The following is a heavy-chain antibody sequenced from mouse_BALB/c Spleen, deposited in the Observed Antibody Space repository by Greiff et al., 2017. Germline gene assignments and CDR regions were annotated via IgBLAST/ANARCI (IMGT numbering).Heavy chain of an antibody. Sequence: VQLQQPGAELVKPGASVKMSCKASGYTFTSYWMHWVKQRPGQGLEWIGTIDPSDSYTSYNQKFKGKATLTVDTSSSTAYMQLSSLTSEDSAVYYCTPMIYYDYDGDYWGQGTTLTVSS. D-gene: IGHD2-4*01. CDR1: GYTFTSYW. V-gene: IGHV1S127*01. J-gene: IGHJ2*01. CDR3: TPMIYYDYDGDY. CDR2: IDPSDSYT.